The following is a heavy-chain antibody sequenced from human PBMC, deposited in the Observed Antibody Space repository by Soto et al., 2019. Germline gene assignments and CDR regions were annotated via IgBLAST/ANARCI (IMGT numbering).Heavy chain of an antibody. CDR3: ARLWPPMIVGGTGAFDI. Sequence: GESLKISCKGSGYSVTSYWIGWVRQMPVKGLEWMGIIYPGDSDTRYSPSFQGQVTISADKSISTAYLQWSSLEASDTAMYYCARLWPPMIVGGTGAFDIWGQGTMVTVYS. D-gene: IGHD3-22*01. V-gene: IGHV5-51*01. J-gene: IGHJ3*02. CDR1: GYSVTSYW. CDR2: IYPGDSDT.